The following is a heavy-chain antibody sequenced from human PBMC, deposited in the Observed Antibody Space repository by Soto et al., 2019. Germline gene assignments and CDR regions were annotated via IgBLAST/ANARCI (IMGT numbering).Heavy chain of an antibody. J-gene: IGHJ6*02. CDR2: MNPNSGNT. V-gene: IGHV1-8*01. CDR3: ARDLAEYSYGWGRDYYGMDV. CDR1: GYTFTSYD. Sequence: QVQLVQSGAEVKKPGASEKVSCKASGYTFTSYDINWVRQATGQGLEWMGWMNPNSGNTGYAQKFQGRVTMTRNTSISTAYMELSSLRSEDTAVYYCARDLAEYSYGWGRDYYGMDVWGQGTTVTVSS. D-gene: IGHD5-18*01.